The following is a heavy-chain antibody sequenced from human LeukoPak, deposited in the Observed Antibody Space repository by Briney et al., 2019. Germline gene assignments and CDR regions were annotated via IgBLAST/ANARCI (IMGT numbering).Heavy chain of an antibody. J-gene: IGHJ3*02. CDR1: GFTFSSYE. Sequence: GGSLRLSCAASGFTFSSYEMNWVRQAPGKGLEWVSYISSSSSTIYYADSVKGRFTISRDNAKNSLYLQMNSLKTEDTAVYYCARGMGQQLVPGAFDIWGQGTMVTVSS. CDR3: ARGMGQQLVPGAFDI. V-gene: IGHV3-48*03. CDR2: ISSSSSTI. D-gene: IGHD6-13*01.